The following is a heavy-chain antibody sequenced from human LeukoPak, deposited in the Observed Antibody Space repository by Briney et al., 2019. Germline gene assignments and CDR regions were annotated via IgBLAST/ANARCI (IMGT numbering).Heavy chain of an antibody. Sequence: GGSLRLSCAASGFTFSSYSKNWVRQAPGKGLEWVSSISSSSSYIYYADSVKGRFTISRDNAKNSLYLQMNSLRAEDTAVYYCAGGEANCSGGSCQFPFDYWGQGTLVTVSS. J-gene: IGHJ4*02. CDR2: ISSSSSYI. V-gene: IGHV3-21*01. CDR1: GFTFSSYS. CDR3: AGGEANCSGGSCQFPFDY. D-gene: IGHD2-15*01.